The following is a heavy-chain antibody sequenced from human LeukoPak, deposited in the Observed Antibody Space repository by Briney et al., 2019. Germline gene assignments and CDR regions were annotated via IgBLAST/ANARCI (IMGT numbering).Heavy chain of an antibody. V-gene: IGHV3-21*06. CDR2: IISTSTYV. CDR3: ARGSLSGRGSFFDY. J-gene: IGHJ4*02. CDR1: GFSFSRHN. D-gene: IGHD2-15*01. Sequence: GGSLRLSCAASGFSFSRHNMNWVRQAPGKGLEWVSSIISTSTYVYYADSVRGRFTVSRDNAKNSLYLQMNSLRADDTAVYYCARGSLSGRGSFFDYWGQGTLVTVSS.